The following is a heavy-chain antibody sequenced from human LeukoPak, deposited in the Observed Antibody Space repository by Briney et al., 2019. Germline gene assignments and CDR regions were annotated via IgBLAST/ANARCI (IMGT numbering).Heavy chain of an antibody. CDR1: GGTFSSYA. Sequence: ASVKVSCKASGGTFSSYAISWVRQAPGQGLEWMGGIIPIFGTANYAQKFQGRVTTTADESTSTAYMELSSLRSEDTAVYYCALRAYYDFWSGYQSHYWGQGTLVTVSS. CDR2: IIPIFGTA. D-gene: IGHD3-3*01. CDR3: ALRAYYDFWSGYQSHY. V-gene: IGHV1-69*13. J-gene: IGHJ4*02.